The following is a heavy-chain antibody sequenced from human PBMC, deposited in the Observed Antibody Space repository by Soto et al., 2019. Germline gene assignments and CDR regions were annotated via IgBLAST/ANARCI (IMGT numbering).Heavy chain of an antibody. Sequence: QITLKESGPTLVKPTQTLTLTCTFSGFSLTTSGVGVGWIRQPPGKALELLALIYWDDDKRYSPSLKSRVTITKDTSKNRVVLTMTNVGPVDTATYYCARSIAARPVLGALDMWGQGTMVSVSS. CDR2: IYWDDDK. CDR1: GFSLTTSGVG. D-gene: IGHD3-16*01. J-gene: IGHJ3*02. V-gene: IGHV2-5*02. CDR3: ARSIAARPVLGALDM.